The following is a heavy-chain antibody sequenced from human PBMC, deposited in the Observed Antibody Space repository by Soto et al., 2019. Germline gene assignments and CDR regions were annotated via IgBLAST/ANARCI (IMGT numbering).Heavy chain of an antibody. J-gene: IGHJ4*02. CDR3: ARQGPNYYDSSGSLDY. CDR1: GGSISSYY. V-gene: IGHV4-59*08. D-gene: IGHD3-22*01. CDR2: IYYSGST. Sequence: SETLSLTCTVSGGSISSYYWSWIRQPPGKGLEWIGYIYYSGSTNYNPSLKSRVTISVDTSKNQFSLKLSSVTAADTAVYYCARQGPNYYDSSGSLDYWGQGTLVTVSS.